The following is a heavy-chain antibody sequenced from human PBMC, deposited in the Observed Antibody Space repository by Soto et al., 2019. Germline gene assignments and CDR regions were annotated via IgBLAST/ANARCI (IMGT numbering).Heavy chain of an antibody. CDR2: INPNSGGT. V-gene: IGHV1-2*04. CDR3: ARDVLSREYSSSTEFDY. J-gene: IGHJ4*02. D-gene: IGHD6-6*01. CDR1: GYTFTGYY. Sequence: KVSCKASGYTFTGYYMHWVRQAPGQGLEWMGWINPNSGGTNYAQKFQGWVTMTRDTSISTAYMELSRLRSDDTAVYYCARDVLSREYSSSTEFDYWGQGTLVTVSS.